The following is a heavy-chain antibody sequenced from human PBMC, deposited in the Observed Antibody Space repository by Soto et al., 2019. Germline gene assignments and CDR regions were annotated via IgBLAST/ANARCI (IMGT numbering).Heavy chain of an antibody. J-gene: IGHJ6*02. V-gene: IGHV3-30*03. CDR2: ISYDGSNK. CDR1: GFTFSSYS. Sequence: GGSLRLSCGASGFTFSSYSMNWVRQAPVKGLEWVAVISYDGSNKYYADSVKGQFTISRDNSKNTLYLQMNSLRAEDTAVYYCARAEYCSSTSCYDYVMDVWGQGTTVTVSS. CDR3: ARAEYCSSTSCYDYVMDV. D-gene: IGHD2-2*01.